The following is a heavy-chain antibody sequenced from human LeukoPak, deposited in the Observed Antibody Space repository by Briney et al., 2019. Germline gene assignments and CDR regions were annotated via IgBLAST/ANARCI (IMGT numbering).Heavy chain of an antibody. CDR3: ARAAPPYCSGGSCYSGY. CDR1: GYTFTSYY. V-gene: IGHV1-18*04. Sequence: ASVKVSCKASGYTFTSYYMHWVRQAPGQGLEWMGWISAYNGNTNYAQKLQGRVTMTTDTSTSTAYMELRSLRSDDTAVYYCARAAPPYCSGGSCYSGYWGQGTLVTVSS. J-gene: IGHJ4*02. CDR2: ISAYNGNT. D-gene: IGHD2-15*01.